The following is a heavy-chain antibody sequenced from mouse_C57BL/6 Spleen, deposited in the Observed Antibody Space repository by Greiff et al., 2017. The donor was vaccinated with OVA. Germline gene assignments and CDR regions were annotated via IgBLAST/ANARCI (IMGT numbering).Heavy chain of an antibody. D-gene: IGHD1-1*01. CDR1: GYTFTSYW. CDR3: AREDYYGSSPAY. J-gene: IGHJ2*01. V-gene: IGHV1-52*01. CDR2: IDPSDSET. Sequence: QVQLQQPGAELVRPGSSVKLSCKASGYTFTSYWMHWVKQRPIQGLEWIGNIDPSDSETHYNQKFKDKATLTVDKSSSTAYMQLSSLTSEDSAVYYCAREDYYGSSPAYWGKGTTLTVSS.